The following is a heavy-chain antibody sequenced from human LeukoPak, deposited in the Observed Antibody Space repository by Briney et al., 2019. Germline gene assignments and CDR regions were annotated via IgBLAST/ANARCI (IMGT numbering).Heavy chain of an antibody. J-gene: IGHJ4*02. CDR3: ASVGGSGYDYGDY. V-gene: IGHV1-69*05. CDR2: IIPIFGTA. CDR1: GGTFSSYA. D-gene: IGHD5-12*01. Sequence: SVKVSCKASGGTFSSYAISWVRQAPGQGLEWMGGIIPIFGTANYAQKFQGRVTITTDESTSTAYMELSSLGSEDTAVYYCASVGGSGYDYGDYWGQGTLVTVSS.